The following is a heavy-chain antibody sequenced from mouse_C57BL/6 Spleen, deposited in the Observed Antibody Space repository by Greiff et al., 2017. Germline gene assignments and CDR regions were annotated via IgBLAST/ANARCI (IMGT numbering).Heavy chain of an antibody. D-gene: IGHD2-4*01. CDR3: ARSGYDYEDDAMDY. Sequence: QVQLQQPGTELVKPGASVKLSCKASGYTFTSYWMHWVKQRPGQGLEWIGYINPSSGYTKYNQKFKDKATLTADKSSSTAYMQLSSLTYEDSAVYYCARSGYDYEDDAMDYWGQGTSVTVSS. J-gene: IGHJ4*01. CDR1: GYTFTSYW. CDR2: INPSSGYT. V-gene: IGHV1-7*01.